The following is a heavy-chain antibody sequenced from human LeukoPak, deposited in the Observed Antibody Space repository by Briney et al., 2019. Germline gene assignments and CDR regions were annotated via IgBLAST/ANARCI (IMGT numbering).Heavy chain of an antibody. J-gene: IGHJ4*02. D-gene: IGHD3-22*01. Sequence: GASVKVSCKASGYTFTGYYMHWVRQAPGQGLEWMGWINPNSGGTNYAQKFQGRVTMTRDTSISTAYMELSRLRSDDTAVYYCARDAAFYDSGGYYKDYWGQGTLVTVSS. V-gene: IGHV1-2*02. CDR2: INPNSGGT. CDR3: ARDAAFYDSGGYYKDY. CDR1: GYTFTGYY.